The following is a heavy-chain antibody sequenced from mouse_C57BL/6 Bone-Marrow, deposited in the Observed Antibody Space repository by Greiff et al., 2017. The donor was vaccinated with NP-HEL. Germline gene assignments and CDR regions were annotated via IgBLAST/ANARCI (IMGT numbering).Heavy chain of an antibody. CDR1: GYAFTNYL. CDR2: INPGSGGT. Sequence: QVQLQQPGAELVRPGTSVKVSCKASGYAFTNYLIEWVKQRPGQGLEWIGVINPGSGGTNYNEKFKGKATLTADKSSSTAYMQLSSLTSEDSAVYFCAREGVPPFDYWGQGTTLTVSS. CDR3: AREGVPPFDY. V-gene: IGHV1-54*01. J-gene: IGHJ2*01.